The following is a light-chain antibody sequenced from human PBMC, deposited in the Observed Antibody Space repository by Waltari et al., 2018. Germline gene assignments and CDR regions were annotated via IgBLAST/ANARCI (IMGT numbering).Light chain of an antibody. CDR1: SSDVGGYNY. J-gene: IGLJ1*01. V-gene: IGLV2-14*01. CDR3: SSYTSSSLYV. Sequence: QSALTQPASVSGSPGQSITIPCTGTSSDVGGYNYVSWSQQHPGKAHKLMIYEVSNRPSGVSNRFSGSKSGNTASLTISGLQAEDEADYYCSSYTSSSLYVFGTGTKVTVL. CDR2: EVS.